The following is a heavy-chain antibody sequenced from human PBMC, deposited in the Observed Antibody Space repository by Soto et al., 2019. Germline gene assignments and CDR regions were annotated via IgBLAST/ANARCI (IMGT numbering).Heavy chain of an antibody. Sequence: QTQLVQSGPEVKQPGTSVKVSCKAEGFTFIGSTVQWVRQARGQGLEWIGWIVVDNGNTHSAQKFQDRVTITRDISTSTAYMELSSLSSDDTAMYYCAADTRIWNFGSWGQGTQVTVSP. CDR2: IVVDNGNT. D-gene: IGHD1-1*01. CDR1: GFTFIGST. CDR3: AADTRIWNFGS. J-gene: IGHJ5*01. V-gene: IGHV1-58*01.